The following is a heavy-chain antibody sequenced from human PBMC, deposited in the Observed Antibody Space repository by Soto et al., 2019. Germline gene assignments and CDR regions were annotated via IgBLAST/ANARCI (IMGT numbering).Heavy chain of an antibody. CDR3: ARGGTPTDY. V-gene: IGHV1-18*01. Sequence: QVQLVQSGAEVKKPGASVKVSCKASGYTFTKFGISWVRQAPGQGLEWMGWISAYNGNTNYAQNFQARVTMTTDTSTRAAYRELRGLRSGATAVYYWARGGTPTDYWGQGTLVTVSS. D-gene: IGHD3-16*01. CDR1: GYTFTKFG. CDR2: ISAYNGNT. J-gene: IGHJ4*02.